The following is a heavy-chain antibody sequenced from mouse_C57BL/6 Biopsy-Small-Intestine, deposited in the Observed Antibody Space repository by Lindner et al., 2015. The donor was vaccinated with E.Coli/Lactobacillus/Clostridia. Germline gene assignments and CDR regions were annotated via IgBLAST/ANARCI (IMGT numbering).Heavy chain of an antibody. J-gene: IGHJ3*01. CDR1: GYTFTDYY. Sequence: VQLQESGPVLVKPGASVKMSCKASGYTFTDYYMNWVKQSHGKSLEWIGVINPYNGGTSYNQKFKGKATLTIDKSSSTAYMELRSLTSGDTAVYYCARHGSSYGFAYWGQGTLVTVSA. V-gene: IGHV1-19*01. D-gene: IGHD1-1*01. CDR3: ARHGSSYGFAY. CDR2: INPYNGGT.